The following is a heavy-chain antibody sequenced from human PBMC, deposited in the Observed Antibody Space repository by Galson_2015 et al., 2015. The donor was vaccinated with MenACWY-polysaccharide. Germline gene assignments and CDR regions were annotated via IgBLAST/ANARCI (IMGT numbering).Heavy chain of an antibody. Sequence: SLRLSCAASGFTFSRYWMHWVRQAPGKGLVWVSLINSDGSRTSNADSVKGRFTISRDNAKNTLYLQMNSLRAEDTAVYYCWVYCSSTSCYTGIPSGGQGTLVTVSS. D-gene: IGHD2-2*02. V-gene: IGHV3-74*01. CDR1: GFTFSRYW. CDR2: INSDGSRT. J-gene: IGHJ4*02. CDR3: WVYCSSTSCYTGIPS.